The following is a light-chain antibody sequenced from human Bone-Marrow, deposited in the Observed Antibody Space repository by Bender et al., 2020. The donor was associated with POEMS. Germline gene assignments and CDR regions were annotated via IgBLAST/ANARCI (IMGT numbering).Light chain of an antibody. Sequence: QSALTQPPSVSGSPGQSVAISCTGTGSDIGSHNRVSWLQQHPGEAPKLVIFEATKRPSGLSDRFSGSKSGNTASLTISGPQAEDEADYYCCSYAGGGTFVFGGGTKLTVL. CDR3: CSYAGGGTFV. V-gene: IGLV2-23*02. CDR1: GSDIGSHNR. CDR2: EAT. J-gene: IGLJ3*02.